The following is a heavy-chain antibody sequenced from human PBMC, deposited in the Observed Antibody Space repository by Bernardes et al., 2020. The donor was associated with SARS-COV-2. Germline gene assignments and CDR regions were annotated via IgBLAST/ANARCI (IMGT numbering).Heavy chain of an antibody. CDR2: INQDGSET. CDR1: GFDFSDYW. V-gene: IGHV3-7*01. CDR3: ARIYSTSSFDFDY. J-gene: IGHJ4*02. Sequence: GGSLRLSCAGSGFDFSDYWMTWVRQAPGKGLEWVANINQDGSETFYVDSVKGRFTISRDNAKNSLFMEMNTLRAEDTAVYYCARIYSTSSFDFDYWGQGTLVTVSS. D-gene: IGHD6-6*01.